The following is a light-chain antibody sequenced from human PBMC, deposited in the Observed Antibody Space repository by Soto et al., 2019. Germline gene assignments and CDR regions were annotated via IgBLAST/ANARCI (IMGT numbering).Light chain of an antibody. J-gene: IGKJ3*01. V-gene: IGKV1-5*03. CDR2: KTS. CDR1: QSISNW. Sequence: DILMTQSPSTLSSSLGERVTITCRASQSISNWFAWYQQKPGKAPSLLIYKTSILETGVPPRFSGNGSQTEFSLPISSRQPDEFATYYCEQQHTYPPTVGPGTKL. CDR3: EQQHTYPPT.